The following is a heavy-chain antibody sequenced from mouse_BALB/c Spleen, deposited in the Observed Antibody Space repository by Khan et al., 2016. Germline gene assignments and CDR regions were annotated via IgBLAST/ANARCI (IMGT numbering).Heavy chain of an antibody. CDR3: ARYGTARAFAY. J-gene: IGHJ3*01. Sequence: EVQLVESGPSLVKPSQTLSLTCSVTGDSITSGYWNWIRKFPGNKLEYMGYISYGGSTYYNPSLKSRISITRDTSKNQYYLKLNYVNTEDTATYYCARYGTARAFAYWGQGTLVTVSA. CDR1: GDSITSGY. CDR2: ISYGGST. D-gene: IGHD3-2*01. V-gene: IGHV3-8*02.